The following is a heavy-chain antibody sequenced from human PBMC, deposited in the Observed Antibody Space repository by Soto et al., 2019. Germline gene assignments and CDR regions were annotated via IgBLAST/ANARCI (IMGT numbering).Heavy chain of an antibody. J-gene: IGHJ6*03. CDR1: GYSFTSYW. CDR3: ARQTSSVAMVRGVIVNDYWYYMDV. Sequence: PGESLKISCQGSGYSFTSYWIAWVRQMPGKGLEWMGLIYPGDSDTRYSPSFQGQVTISADKSISTAYLQWSSLKASDTAIYYCARQTSSVAMVRGVIVNDYWYYMDVWGKGTTVTVSS. CDR2: IYPGDSDT. D-gene: IGHD3-10*01. V-gene: IGHV5-51*01.